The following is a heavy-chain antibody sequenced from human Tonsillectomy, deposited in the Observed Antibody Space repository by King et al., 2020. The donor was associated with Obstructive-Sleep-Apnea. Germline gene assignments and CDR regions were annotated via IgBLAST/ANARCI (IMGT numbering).Heavy chain of an antibody. CDR3: AKDQEGGYSYGSLDY. CDR2: ISGRGGST. V-gene: IGHV3-23*04. CDR1: GFTFSSYA. D-gene: IGHD5-18*01. Sequence: VQLVESGGGLVQPGGSLRLSCAASGFTFSSYAMSWFRQAPGKGLEWVSAISGRGGSTYYADSVKGRFTISRDNSKNTLYLQMNSLRAKDTAVYYCAKDQEGGYSYGSLDYWGQGTLVTVSS. J-gene: IGHJ4*02.